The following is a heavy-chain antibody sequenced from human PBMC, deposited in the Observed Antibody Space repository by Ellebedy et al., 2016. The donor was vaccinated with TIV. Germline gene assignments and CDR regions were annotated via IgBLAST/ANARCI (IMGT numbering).Heavy chain of an antibody. CDR3: ARHHSGRDSWYPYYFDY. Sequence: SETLSLTCTVSGGSISSYYWSWIRQPAGKGLEWIGRIYTSGSTNYNPSLKSRVTISVDTSKNQFSLKLSSVTAADTAVYYCARHHSGRDSWYPYYFDYWGQGTLVTVSS. CDR2: IYTSGST. CDR1: GGSISSYY. V-gene: IGHV4-4*07. J-gene: IGHJ4*02. D-gene: IGHD6-13*01.